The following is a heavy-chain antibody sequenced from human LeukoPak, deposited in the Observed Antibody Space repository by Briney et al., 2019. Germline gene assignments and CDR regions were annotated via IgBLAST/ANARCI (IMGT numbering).Heavy chain of an antibody. D-gene: IGHD1-26*01. V-gene: IGHV1-2*02. CDR3: ARGTGASDAFDI. CDR2: INPNSGAT. Sequence: ASVKVSCKASGYTLIGYYMHWVRQAPGQGLEGMGWINPNSGATNYAQEFQGRVTMTRDTSISTAYMELSRLRSDDTAVYYCARGTGASDAFDIWGQGTMVTVSS. J-gene: IGHJ3*02. CDR1: GYTLIGYY.